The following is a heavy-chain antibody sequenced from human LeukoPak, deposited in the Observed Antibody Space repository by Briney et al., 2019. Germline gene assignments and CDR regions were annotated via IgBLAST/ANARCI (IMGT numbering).Heavy chain of an antibody. CDR1: GGTFSSYA. D-gene: IGHD3-3*01. V-gene: IGHV1-69*01. CDR2: IIPIFGTA. CDR3: AREAVTIFGVVIEGWGPWFDP. J-gene: IGHJ5*02. Sequence: GSSVRVSCKASGGTFSSYAISWVRQAPGQGLEWMGGIIPIFGTANYAQKFQGRVTITADESTSTAYMELSSLRSEDTAVYYRAREAVTIFGVVIEGWGPWFDPWGQGTLVTVSS.